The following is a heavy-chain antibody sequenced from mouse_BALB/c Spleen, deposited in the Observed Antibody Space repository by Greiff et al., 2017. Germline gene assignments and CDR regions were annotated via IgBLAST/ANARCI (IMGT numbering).Heavy chain of an antibody. CDR3: ARQGTRNAMDY. Sequence: EVQGVESGGGLVKPGGSLKLSCAASGFTFSSYAMSWVRQTPEKRLEWVATISSGGSYTYYPDSVKGRFTISRDNAKNTLYLQMSSLRSEDTAMYYCARQGTRNAMDYWGQGTSVTVSS. CDR2: ISSGGSYT. D-gene: IGHD3-3*01. J-gene: IGHJ4*01. CDR1: GFTFSSYA. V-gene: IGHV5-9-3*01.